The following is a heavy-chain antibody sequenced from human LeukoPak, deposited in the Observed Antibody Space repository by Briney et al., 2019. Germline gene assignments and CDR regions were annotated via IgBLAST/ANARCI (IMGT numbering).Heavy chain of an antibody. V-gene: IGHV3-48*04. Sequence: GGSLRLSCAASGFTFSSYAMSWVRQAPGKGLEWVSYISSSGSTIYYADSVKGRFTISRDNAKNSLYLQMNSLRAEDTAVYYCATALLLGGSGFDYWGRGTLVTVSS. J-gene: IGHJ4*02. CDR1: GFTFSSYA. D-gene: IGHD2-15*01. CDR3: ATALLLGGSGFDY. CDR2: ISSSGSTI.